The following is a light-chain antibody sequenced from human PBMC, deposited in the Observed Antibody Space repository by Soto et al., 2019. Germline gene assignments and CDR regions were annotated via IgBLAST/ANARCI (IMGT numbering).Light chain of an antibody. Sequence: QLAQSPSSLSASIGDRVIITCRASQATPSHVSWFQHRPGRGPQLLIYGTSKLQSGVPSRFSGSGSGTVFTLIISSLQREDSASSFCQQTYNRVWAFGQGTKVEV. CDR1: QATPSH. CDR2: GTS. V-gene: IGKV1-39*01. J-gene: IGKJ1*01. CDR3: QQTYNRVWA.